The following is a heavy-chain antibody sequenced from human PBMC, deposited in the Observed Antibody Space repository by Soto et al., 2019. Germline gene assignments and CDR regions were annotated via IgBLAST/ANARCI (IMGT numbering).Heavy chain of an antibody. CDR2: ISPYNGTT. V-gene: IGHV1-18*04. Sequence: GVSVTVSCQASVYTFTTYGISWVRQAPGQGLEWMGWISPYNGTTKYAEKFQGEMTMTTDTATSTAYMDLRSLRSDDTAVYYCARDGERDTGLNFYYYLHGMDAWGQGTRFTVS. D-gene: IGHD1-1*01. CDR1: VYTFTTYG. CDR3: ARDGERDTGLNFYYYLHGMDA. J-gene: IGHJ6*02.